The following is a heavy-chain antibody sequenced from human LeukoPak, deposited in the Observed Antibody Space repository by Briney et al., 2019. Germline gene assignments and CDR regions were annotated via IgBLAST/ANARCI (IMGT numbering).Heavy chain of an antibody. CDR1: GYTFTSYC. J-gene: IGHJ4*02. D-gene: IGHD6-19*01. Sequence: GASVKVSCKASGYTFTSYCMHWVRRAPGQGLEWMGIINPSGGSTSYAQKFQGRVTMTRDTSTSTVYMELSSLRSEDTAVYYCARISSGWYGDYWGQGTLVTVSS. CDR2: INPSGGST. V-gene: IGHV1-46*01. CDR3: ARISSGWYGDY.